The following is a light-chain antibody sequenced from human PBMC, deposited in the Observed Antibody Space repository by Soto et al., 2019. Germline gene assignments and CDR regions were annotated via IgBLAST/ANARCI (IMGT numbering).Light chain of an antibody. J-gene: IGLJ1*01. V-gene: IGLV1-51*02. CDR1: SSNIGRST. CDR3: GTWDSGLSGFV. Sequence: QSVLTQPPSTSGTPGQRITISCSGSSSNIGRSTVSWYQQLPGTAPKLLMYENAKRASGIPDRFSGSKSGAAATLAITGIQTGDEADYYCGTWDSGLSGFVFGTGTKVTVL. CDR2: ENA.